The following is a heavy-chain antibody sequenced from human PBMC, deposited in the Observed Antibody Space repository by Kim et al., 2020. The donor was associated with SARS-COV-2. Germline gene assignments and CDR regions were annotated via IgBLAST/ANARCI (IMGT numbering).Heavy chain of an antibody. CDR1: GFTFSSYE. Sequence: GGSLRLSCAASGFTFSSYEMNWVRQAPGKGLEWVSYISSSGSTIYYADSVKGRFTISRDNAKNSLYLQMNSLRAEDTAVYYCAREGWYGDPTRVGYWGQGTLVTVSS. V-gene: IGHV3-48*03. D-gene: IGHD4-17*01. CDR3: AREGWYGDPTRVGY. J-gene: IGHJ4*02. CDR2: ISSSGSTI.